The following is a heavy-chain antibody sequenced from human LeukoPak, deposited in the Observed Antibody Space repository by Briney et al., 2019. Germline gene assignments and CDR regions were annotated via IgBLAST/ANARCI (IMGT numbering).Heavy chain of an antibody. D-gene: IGHD5-24*01. CDR2: IIPILGIA. Sequence: SVTGSCKASGDTFISYAIGRIRHAPGQGVEWMGRIIPILGIANYAQKFQCRVTITADRSTSPAFMGQISLRSEDTAVYYCARELGEMATPGTFDYWGQGTLVTVSS. CDR3: ARELGEMATPGTFDY. CDR1: GDTFISYA. V-gene: IGHV1-69*04. J-gene: IGHJ4*02.